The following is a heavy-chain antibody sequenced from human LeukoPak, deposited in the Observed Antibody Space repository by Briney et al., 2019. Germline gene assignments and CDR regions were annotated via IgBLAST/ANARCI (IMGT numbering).Heavy chain of an antibody. CDR1: GFTFSSYS. D-gene: IGHD3-3*01. V-gene: IGHV3-7*01. Sequence: PGGSLRLSCAASGFTFSSYSMNWVRQAPGKGLEWVANIKQDGSEKYYVDSVKGRFTISRDNAKNSLYLQMNSLRAEDTAVYYCARVGYDFWAHWFDPWGQGTLVTVSS. CDR3: ARVGYDFWAHWFDP. J-gene: IGHJ5*02. CDR2: IKQDGSEK.